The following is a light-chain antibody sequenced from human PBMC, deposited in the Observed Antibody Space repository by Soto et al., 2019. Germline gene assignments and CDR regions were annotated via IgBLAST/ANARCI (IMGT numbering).Light chain of an antibody. J-gene: IGLJ3*02. CDR2: INSDGSH. V-gene: IGLV4-69*01. CDR3: QAWGTGGV. CDR1: SGHSSYA. Sequence: QSVLTQSPSASASLGASVKLTCTLSSGHSSYAIAWHQQQPEKGPRYLMEINSDGSHTKGDGVPDRFSGSSSGADRYLPISSLQSDDEADYYCQAWGTGGVFGGGTKVTVL.